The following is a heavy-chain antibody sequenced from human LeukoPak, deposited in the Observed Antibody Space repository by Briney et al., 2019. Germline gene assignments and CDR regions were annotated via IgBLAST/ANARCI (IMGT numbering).Heavy chain of an antibody. Sequence: GGSLRLSCAASGFSFSSYGMNWVRQAPGKGLEWVSGIRSSGDGTSYADSVKGRFTISRDNSKNTLYLQMTSLRAEDTAVYYCAKVDVEQWLRGSFDYWGQGTLVTVSS. CDR3: AKVDVEQWLRGSFDY. V-gene: IGHV3-23*01. J-gene: IGHJ4*02. D-gene: IGHD3-16*01. CDR1: GFSFSSYG. CDR2: IRSSGDGT.